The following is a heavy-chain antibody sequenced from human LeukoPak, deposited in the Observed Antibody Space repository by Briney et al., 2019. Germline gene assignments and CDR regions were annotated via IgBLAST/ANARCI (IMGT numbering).Heavy chain of an antibody. CDR1: GFTFSIYG. CDR2: IRYDGSNK. V-gene: IGHV3-30*02. J-gene: IGHJ4*02. D-gene: IGHD3-10*01. Sequence: GGSLRLSCTASGFTFSIYGMHWVRQAPGKGLEWVAFIRYDGSNKYYADSVKGRFTISRDNSKNTLYLQMNSLRAEDTAVYYCARGGFGELSIDYWGQGTLVTVSS. CDR3: ARGGFGELSIDY.